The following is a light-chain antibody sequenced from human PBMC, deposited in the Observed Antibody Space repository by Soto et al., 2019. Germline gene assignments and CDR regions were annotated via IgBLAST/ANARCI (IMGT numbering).Light chain of an antibody. V-gene: IGLV2-8*01. Sequence: QSALTQPPPRSGPPGRQSPTPGPGTTVTVGGYNYVSWYQQHPGEAPKLMIYEVNKRPSGVPDRFSGSKSGNTASLTVSGLQAEDEADYYCSSYGGDNKYILFGGGTKLTVL. CDR1: TVTVGGYNY. J-gene: IGLJ2*01. CDR3: SSYGGDNKYIL. CDR2: EVN.